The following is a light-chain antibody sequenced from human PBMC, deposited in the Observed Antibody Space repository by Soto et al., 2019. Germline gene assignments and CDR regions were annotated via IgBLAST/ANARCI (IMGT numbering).Light chain of an antibody. CDR1: SSNIGSNT. CDR3: AAWDDSLNGSVV. CDR2: SNN. V-gene: IGLV1-44*01. Sequence: QSVLTQPPSASGTPGQRVTISCSGSSSNIGSNTVNWYQQLPGTAPKLLIYSNNQRPSGVPDRFSGSKSGTSASLAISGLQSEDEAYYYCAAWDDSLNGSVVFGGGTKVTVL. J-gene: IGLJ2*01.